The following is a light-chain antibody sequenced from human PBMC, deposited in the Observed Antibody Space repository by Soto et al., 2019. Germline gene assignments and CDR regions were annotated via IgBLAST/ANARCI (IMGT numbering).Light chain of an antibody. V-gene: IGKV3-11*01. CDR3: QQRSNWPWT. CDR2: DVS. J-gene: IGKJ1*01. Sequence: EILLTQSPDTLSSYPGERATLSCRASQSVTTYLAWYQQKPGQAPRLLIYDVSNRATGIPARFSGSGSGTDFTLTISSLEPEDVAIYYCQQRSNWPWTFGQGTKVEIK. CDR1: QSVTTY.